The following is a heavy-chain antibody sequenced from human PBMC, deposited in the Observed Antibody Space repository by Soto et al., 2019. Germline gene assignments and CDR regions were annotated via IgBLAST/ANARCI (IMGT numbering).Heavy chain of an antibody. CDR3: ARDLYYDSSGYYYETDY. CDR1: GGTYSSYA. Sequence: GASVKVSCKASGGTYSSYAISWVRQAPGQGLEWMGGIIPIFGTANYAQKFQGRVTITADESTSTAYMELSSLRSEDTAVYYCARDLYYDSSGYYYETDYWGQGTLVTVSS. V-gene: IGHV1-69*13. J-gene: IGHJ4*02. D-gene: IGHD3-22*01. CDR2: IIPIFGTA.